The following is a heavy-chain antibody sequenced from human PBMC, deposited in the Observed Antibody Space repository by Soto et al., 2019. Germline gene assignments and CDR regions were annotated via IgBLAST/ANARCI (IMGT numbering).Heavy chain of an antibody. CDR2: VSGNGGTT. J-gene: IGHJ4*02. CDR1: GSPFGSHA. D-gene: IGHD3-3*01. CDR3: AKGKAHTLFGVDTLFDY. Sequence: GGSLRLSCAASGSPFGSHAMSWVRQAPGKGLEWVSLVSGNGGTTNYADSVKGRFTISRDNSQKTLYLQMNSLRAEDTAIYYCAKGKAHTLFGVDTLFDYWGQGTLVTVSS. V-gene: IGHV3-23*01.